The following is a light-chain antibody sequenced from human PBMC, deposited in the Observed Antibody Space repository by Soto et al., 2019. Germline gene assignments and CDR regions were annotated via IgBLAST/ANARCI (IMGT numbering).Light chain of an antibody. V-gene: IGLV2-23*01. Sequence: QSALAKPASVSGSPGQSITISCTWASSGVGAYNSVSWYQQHPHRAPQVIIYKGTQRPSGVSNRFSGSTSGNAASLTISALQADDEADYFCCSSAPESTYVFGTGTKVTVL. CDR2: KGT. J-gene: IGLJ1*01. CDR1: SSGVGAYNS. CDR3: CSSAPESTYV.